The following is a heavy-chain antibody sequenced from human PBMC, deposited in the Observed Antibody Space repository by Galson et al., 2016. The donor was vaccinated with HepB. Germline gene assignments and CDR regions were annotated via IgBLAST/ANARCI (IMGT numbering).Heavy chain of an antibody. CDR3: ARDPGGSSTRFDS. Sequence: QSGAEVKKPGESLKLSCKASGYSFTNYAIHWVRQAPGQRLEWMGWINPGNGNTKYSQKFQGRVTITRDTSATTDYMELSSLGPEDTAVYYCARDPGGSSTRFDSWGQGTLVTVSS. CDR1: GYSFTNYA. D-gene: IGHD1-26*01. CDR2: INPGNGNT. J-gene: IGHJ4*02. V-gene: IGHV1-3*01.